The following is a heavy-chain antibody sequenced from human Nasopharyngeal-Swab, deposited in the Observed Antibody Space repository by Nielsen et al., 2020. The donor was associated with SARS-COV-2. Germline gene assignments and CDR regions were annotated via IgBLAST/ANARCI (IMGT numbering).Heavy chain of an antibody. CDR3: ARDARYSSSWSYGY. CDR2: IIPIFGTA. Sequence: WGRQAPGQGLEWMGGIIPIFGTANYAQKFQGRVTITADKSTSTAYMELSSLRSEDTAVYYCARDARYSSSWSYGYWGQGTLVTVSS. J-gene: IGHJ4*02. V-gene: IGHV1-69*06. D-gene: IGHD6-13*01.